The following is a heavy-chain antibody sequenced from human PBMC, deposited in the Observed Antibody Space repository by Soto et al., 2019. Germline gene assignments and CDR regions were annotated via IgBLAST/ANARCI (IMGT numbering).Heavy chain of an antibody. D-gene: IGHD5-18*01. V-gene: IGHV3-30*18. CDR2: ISYDGSNK. Sequence: GGSLRLSCAASGFTFSSYGMHWVRQAPGKGLEWVAVISYDGSNKYYADSVKGRFTISRDNSKNTLYLQMNSLRAEDTAVYYCAKDIRFLTADTAMVTDYWGQGTLVTVSS. CDR3: AKDIRFLTADTAMVTDY. J-gene: IGHJ4*02. CDR1: GFTFSSYG.